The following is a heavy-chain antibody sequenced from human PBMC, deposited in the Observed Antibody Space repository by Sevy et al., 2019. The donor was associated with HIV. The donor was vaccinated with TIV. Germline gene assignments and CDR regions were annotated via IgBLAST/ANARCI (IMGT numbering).Heavy chain of an antibody. V-gene: IGHV4-34*01. CDR2: INHSGST. CDR1: GGSFSGYY. CDR3: AREAKKYCSSTSCYRPLYYYYGMDV. J-gene: IGHJ6*02. Sequence: SETLSLTCAVYGGSFSGYYWSWIRQPPGKGLEWIGEINHSGSTNYNPSLKSRVTISVDTSKNQFSLRLSSVTAADTAGYYCAREAKKYCSSTSCYRPLYYYYGMDVWGQGTTVTVSS. D-gene: IGHD2-2*02.